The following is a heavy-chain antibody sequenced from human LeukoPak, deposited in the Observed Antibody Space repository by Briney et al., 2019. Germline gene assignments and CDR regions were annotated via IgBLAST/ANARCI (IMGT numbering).Heavy chain of an antibody. Sequence: GGSLRLSCAASGFTVSSNYMSWVRQAPGKGLEWVSVIYSGGSTYYADSVKGRFTISRDNSKNTLYLQVSSLTVDDTAVYYCARDFGYWGQGTLVTVSS. CDR1: GFTVSSNY. CDR3: ARDFGY. J-gene: IGHJ4*02. CDR2: IYSGGST. V-gene: IGHV3-53*05.